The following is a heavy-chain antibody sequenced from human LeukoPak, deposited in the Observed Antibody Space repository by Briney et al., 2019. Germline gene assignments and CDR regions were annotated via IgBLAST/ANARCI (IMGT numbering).Heavy chain of an antibody. D-gene: IGHD1-1*01. Sequence: GASVKVSCKASGYTFTSYGNSWVRQAPGQGLEWMGWISAYNGNTNYAQKLQGRVTMTTDTSTSTAYMELSSLRSEDTAVYYCARDRDDNYKDIWGQGTMVTVSS. CDR2: ISAYNGNT. V-gene: IGHV1-18*01. CDR1: GYTFTSYG. J-gene: IGHJ3*02. CDR3: ARDRDDNYKDI.